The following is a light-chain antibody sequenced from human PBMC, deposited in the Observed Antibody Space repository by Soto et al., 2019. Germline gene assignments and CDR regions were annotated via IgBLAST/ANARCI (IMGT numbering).Light chain of an antibody. CDR2: EVT. CDR3: SSYAGSNNFDV. CDR1: SSDVGGYNY. V-gene: IGLV2-8*01. J-gene: IGLJ7*01. Sequence: QSALTQPPSASGSPGQSVTISCTGTSSDVGGYNYVSWYQQHPGKAPKLVIYEVTKRPSRVPDRFSGSKSGNTASLTVSGLQAEDEADYYCSSYAGSNNFDVFGPGTQLTVL.